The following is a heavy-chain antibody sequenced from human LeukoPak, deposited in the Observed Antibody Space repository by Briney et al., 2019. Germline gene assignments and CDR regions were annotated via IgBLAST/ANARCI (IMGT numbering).Heavy chain of an antibody. V-gene: IGHV3-30*02. D-gene: IGHD1-26*01. CDR3: AKGSGWEVSYYYYYMDV. Sequence: GGSLRLSCAASGFTFSSYGMHWVRQAPGKGLEWVAFIRYDGSNKYYVGSVKGRFTISRGNSKNTLYLQMNSLRAEDTAVYYCAKGSGWEVSYYYYYMDVWGKGTTVTISS. CDR2: IRYDGSNK. J-gene: IGHJ6*03. CDR1: GFTFSSYG.